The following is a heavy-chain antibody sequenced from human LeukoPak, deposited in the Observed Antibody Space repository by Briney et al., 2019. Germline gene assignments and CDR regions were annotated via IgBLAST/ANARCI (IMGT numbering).Heavy chain of an antibody. V-gene: IGHV3-23*01. CDR3: AKQKYRGYSYGSGDY. CDR1: GFTFSSYA. Sequence: GGSLRLSCAASGFTFSSYAMSWVRQAPGKRLEWVSAISGSGGSTYYADSVKGRFTISRDNSKSTLYLQMNSLRAEDTAVYFCAKQKYRGYSYGSGDYWGQGTLVTVSS. J-gene: IGHJ4*02. CDR2: ISGSGGST. D-gene: IGHD5-18*01.